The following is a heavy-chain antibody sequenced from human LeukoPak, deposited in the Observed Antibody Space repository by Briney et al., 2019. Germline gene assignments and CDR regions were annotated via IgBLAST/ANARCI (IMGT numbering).Heavy chain of an antibody. V-gene: IGHV1-2*02. Sequence: ASLKVSCKASGYTFTGYYMHWVRQAPGQGLEWMAWINPNSSGTNYAQKFQGSVTMTRDTSTSTAYMELSRLRADDTAVYYCARVTGYYYESTGYYHHAFDIWGQGTMVTVSS. J-gene: IGHJ3*02. D-gene: IGHD3-22*01. CDR2: INPNSSGT. CDR3: ARVTGYYYESTGYYHHAFDI. CDR1: GYTFTGYY.